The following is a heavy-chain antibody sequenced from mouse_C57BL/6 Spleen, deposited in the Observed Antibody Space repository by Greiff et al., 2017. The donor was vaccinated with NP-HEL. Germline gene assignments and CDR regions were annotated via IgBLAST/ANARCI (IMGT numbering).Heavy chain of an antibody. J-gene: IGHJ2*01. D-gene: IGHD1-2*01. CDR3: ARPPPTASNY. CDR1: GYTFTSYG. Sequence: VKLMESGAELARPGASVKLSCKASGYTFTSYGISWVKQRTGQGLEWIGEIYPRSGNTYYNEKFKGKATLTADKSSSTAYMELRSLTSEDSAVYFCARPPPTASNYWGQGTTLTVSS. CDR2: IYPRSGNT. V-gene: IGHV1-81*01.